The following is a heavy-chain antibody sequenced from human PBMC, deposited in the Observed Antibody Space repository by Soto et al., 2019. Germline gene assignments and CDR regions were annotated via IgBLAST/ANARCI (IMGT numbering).Heavy chain of an antibody. J-gene: IGHJ6*03. CDR3: ARDRAGNDYGDYYYYMDV. CDR1: GGSISSGGYY. CDR2: IYYSGST. V-gene: IGHV4-31*03. D-gene: IGHD4-17*01. Sequence: SETLSLTCTVSGGSISSGGYYWSWIRQHPGKGLEWIGYIYYSGSTYYNPSLKSRVTISVDTSKNQFSLKLSSVTAADTAVYYCARDRAGNDYGDYYYYMDVWGKGTTVTVSS.